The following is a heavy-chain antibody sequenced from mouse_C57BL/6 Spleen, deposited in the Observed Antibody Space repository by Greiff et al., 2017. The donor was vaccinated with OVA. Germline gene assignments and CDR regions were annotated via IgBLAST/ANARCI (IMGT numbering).Heavy chain of an antibody. V-gene: IGHV3-1*01. Sequence: EVQLQQSGPGMVKPSQSLSLTCTVTGYSITSGYDWHWIRHFPGNKLEWMGYISYSGSTNYNPSLKSRISITHDTSKNHFFLKLNSVTTEDTATYYCARGAAHAMDYWGQGTSVTVSS. CDR3: ARGAAHAMDY. D-gene: IGHD6-1*01. CDR2: ISYSGST. J-gene: IGHJ4*01. CDR1: GYSITSGYD.